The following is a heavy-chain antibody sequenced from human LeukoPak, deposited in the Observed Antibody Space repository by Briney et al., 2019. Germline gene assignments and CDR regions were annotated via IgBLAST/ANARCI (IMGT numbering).Heavy chain of an antibody. J-gene: IGHJ4*02. CDR1: GGSFSGYY. D-gene: IGHD3-16*01. V-gene: IGHV4-34*01. Sequence: PSETLSLTCADYGGSFSGYYWSWIRQPPGKGLEWIGEINHSGSTNYNPSLKSRVTISVDMSKNQFSLKLSSVTAADTAVYYCARGMTRFDYWGQGTLVTVSS. CDR2: INHSGST. CDR3: ARGMTRFDY.